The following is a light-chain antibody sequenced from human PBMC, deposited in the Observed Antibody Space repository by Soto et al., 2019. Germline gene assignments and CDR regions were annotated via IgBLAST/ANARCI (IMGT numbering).Light chain of an antibody. CDR3: TSLPNTGTLLV. V-gene: IGLV2-14*03. Sequence: QSVLTQPASVSGSPGQSITMSCTGTSSDVGGHDYVSWYQQHPGKAPKLMIYDVSNRPSGVSDRFSGSKSGNTASRTISGLQDEDEADYFCTSLPNTGTLLVFGTGTKVPVL. CDR2: DVS. J-gene: IGLJ1*01. CDR1: SSDVGGHDY.